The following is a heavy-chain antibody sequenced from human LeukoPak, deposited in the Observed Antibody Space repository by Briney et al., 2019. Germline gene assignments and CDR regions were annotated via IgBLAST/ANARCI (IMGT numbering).Heavy chain of an antibody. J-gene: IGHJ6*03. D-gene: IGHD2-15*01. V-gene: IGHV3-73*01. CDR3: AKNGDRGAYCSGGTCYPYYYHYMDV. Sequence: GGSLRLSCAASGFTFSGSAMHWVRQAAGKGLEWVGRIRSKPHSYATAYAASVKGRFTISRDDSKNMAYLQMNSLKTEDTAVYYCAKNGDRGAYCSGGTCYPYYYHYMDVWGKGTTVTISS. CDR2: IRSKPHSYAT. CDR1: GFTFSGSA.